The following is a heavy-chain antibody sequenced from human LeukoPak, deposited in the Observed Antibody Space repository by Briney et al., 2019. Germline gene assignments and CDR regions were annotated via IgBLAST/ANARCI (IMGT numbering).Heavy chain of an antibody. CDR2: IYRGGST. D-gene: IGHD3-10*01. J-gene: IGHJ3*02. V-gene: IGHV3-53*01. CDR3: ARGGGYGSGNHYRGGAFDI. CDR1: GFSVSDNY. Sequence: GGSLRLSCATSGFSVSDNYMTWVRQAPGKGLEWVSVIYRGGSTYYTDSVKGRSTISRGNSKNMVYLQMYSLRVEDTAVYYCARGGGYGSGNHYRGGAFDIWGQGTMVTVSS.